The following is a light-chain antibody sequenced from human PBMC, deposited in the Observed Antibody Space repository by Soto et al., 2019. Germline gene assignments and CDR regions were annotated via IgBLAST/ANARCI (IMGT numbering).Light chain of an antibody. V-gene: IGKV3-11*01. Sequence: EIVLTQSPATLSLSPGERATLSCRASQSVRSNLAWYQQKPGQAPRLLIYDASNRVTGIPGRFSGSGSGTDFTLTISNLAPEDFAVYYCQQRSNWPWTFGQGAKVEIK. CDR2: DAS. J-gene: IGKJ1*01. CDR3: QQRSNWPWT. CDR1: QSVRSN.